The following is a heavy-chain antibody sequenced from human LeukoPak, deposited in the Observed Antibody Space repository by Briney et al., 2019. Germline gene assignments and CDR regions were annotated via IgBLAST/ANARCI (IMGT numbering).Heavy chain of an antibody. CDR1: GGSISSGGYS. Sequence: SETLSLTCAVPGGSISSGGYSWSWIRQPPGKGLEWIGYIYHSGSTYYNPSLKSRVTISVDRSKNQFSLKLSSVTAADTAVYYCAGGSYPMYYFDYWGQGTLVTVSS. J-gene: IGHJ4*02. D-gene: IGHD1-26*01. CDR3: AGGSYPMYYFDY. CDR2: IYHSGST. V-gene: IGHV4-30-2*01.